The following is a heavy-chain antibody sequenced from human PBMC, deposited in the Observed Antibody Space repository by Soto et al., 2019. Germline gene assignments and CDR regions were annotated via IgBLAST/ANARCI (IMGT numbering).Heavy chain of an antibody. CDR1: RYTFTSYG. D-gene: IGHD2-21*02. V-gene: IGHV1-18*01. CDR3: ARDSSVVVTAIFDY. Sequence: ASVKVSCKASRYTFTSYGMSWVRQAPGQGLEWMGWISAYNGNTNYAQKLQGRVTMTTDTSTSTAYMELRSLRSDDTAVYYCARDSSVVVTAIFDYWGQGTLVTVSS. CDR2: ISAYNGNT. J-gene: IGHJ4*02.